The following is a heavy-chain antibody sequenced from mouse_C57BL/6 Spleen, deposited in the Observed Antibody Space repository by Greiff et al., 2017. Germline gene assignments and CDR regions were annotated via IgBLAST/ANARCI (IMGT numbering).Heavy chain of an antibody. D-gene: IGHD2-12*01. J-gene: IGHJ3*01. Sequence: VHLVESGPGLVAPSQSLSITCTVSGFSLTSYGVDWVRQPPGKGLEWLGVIWGGGSTNYNSARMSRLSISKDTSKSQVFLKMNSLQTDGTAMYYCANRDDVGTWFAYWGQGTLVTVSA. CDR1: GFSLTSYG. CDR2: IWGGGST. V-gene: IGHV2-9*01. CDR3: ANRDDVGTWFAY.